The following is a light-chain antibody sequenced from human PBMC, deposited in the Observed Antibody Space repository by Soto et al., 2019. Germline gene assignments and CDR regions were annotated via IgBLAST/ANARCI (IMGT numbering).Light chain of an antibody. CDR3: QQRTNWPRT. CDR1: QSVGSY. V-gene: IGKV3-11*01. Sequence: EIVLTHSPATLSLSPGERATLSCRASQSVGSYLAWYQQKPGQSPRLLIYDASNRATGIPARFSGSGSGTDFTLTISSLEPADFAVYYCQQRTNWPRTFGQGTKVEIK. J-gene: IGKJ1*01. CDR2: DAS.